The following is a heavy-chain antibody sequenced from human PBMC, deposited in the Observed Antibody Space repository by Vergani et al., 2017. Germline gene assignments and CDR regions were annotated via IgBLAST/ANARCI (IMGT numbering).Heavy chain of an antibody. D-gene: IGHD1-14*01. V-gene: IGHV1-69*02. CDR1: GGTFSSYT. Sequence: QVQLVQSGAEVKKPGSSVKVSCKASGGTFSSYTISWVRQAPGQGLEWMGRIIPILGIANYAQKFQGRVTITADKSTSTAYMELSSLRSADTAVYYCARTGGVRYYYMYVWGKGTTVTVSS. CDR3: ARTGGVRYYYMYV. CDR2: IIPILGIA. J-gene: IGHJ6*03.